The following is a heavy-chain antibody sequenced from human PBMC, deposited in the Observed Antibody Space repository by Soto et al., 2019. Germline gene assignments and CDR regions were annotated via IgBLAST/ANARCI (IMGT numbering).Heavy chain of an antibody. D-gene: IGHD5-12*01. CDR2: ISYDGSNK. Sequence: PGGSLRLSCAASGFSFSSYGMHWVRQAPGKGLEWVAVISYDGSNKYYADSVKGRLTISRDNSKNTLYLQMNSLRAEDTAVYYCAKDPGMVATFSSLGFDYWGQGTLVTVSS. CDR3: AKDPGMVATFSSLGFDY. J-gene: IGHJ4*02. CDR1: GFSFSSYG. V-gene: IGHV3-30*18.